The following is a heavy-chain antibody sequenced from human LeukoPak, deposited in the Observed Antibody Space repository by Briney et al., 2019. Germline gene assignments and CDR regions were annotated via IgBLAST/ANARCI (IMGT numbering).Heavy chain of an antibody. D-gene: IGHD3-10*01. CDR1: GFTFSTFW. CDR3: TANYNY. CDR2: INSDESRT. V-gene: IGHV3-74*01. J-gene: IGHJ4*02. Sequence: GGSLRLSCAASGFTFSTFWMHWVRQVPGKGLVWVSRINSDESRTNYADSVKGRFTISRDNAKNTLYLHMNSLRAEDTAVYYRTANYNYWGQGTLVTVSS.